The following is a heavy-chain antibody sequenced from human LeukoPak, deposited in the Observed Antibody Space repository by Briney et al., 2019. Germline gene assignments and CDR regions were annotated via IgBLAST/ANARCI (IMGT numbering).Heavy chain of an antibody. J-gene: IGHJ5*02. CDR3: ARGVDIVVVVARGLNWFDP. CDR2: INHSGST. V-gene: IGHV4-34*01. Sequence: SETLSLTCAVYGGSFSGYYWSWIRQPPGKGLEWIGEINHSGSTNYNPSLKSRVTISVDTSKNQFSLKLSSVTAADTAVYYCARGVDIVVVVARGLNWFDPCGQGTLVTVSS. CDR1: GGSFSGYY. D-gene: IGHD2-15*01.